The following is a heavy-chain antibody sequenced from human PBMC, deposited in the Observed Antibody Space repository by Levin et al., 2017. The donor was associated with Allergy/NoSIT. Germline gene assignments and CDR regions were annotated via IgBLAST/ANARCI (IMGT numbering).Heavy chain of an antibody. CDR3: ARGEAYYDFWSGFSPSWFDP. CDR1: GYTFTGYY. V-gene: IGHV1-2*02. Sequence: ASVKVSCKASGYTFTGYYMHWVRQAPGQGLEWMGWINPNSGGTNYAQKFQGRVTMTRDTSISTAYMELSRLRSDDTAVYYCARGEAYYDFWSGFSPSWFDPWGQGTLVTVSS. CDR2: INPNSGGT. D-gene: IGHD3-3*01. J-gene: IGHJ5*02.